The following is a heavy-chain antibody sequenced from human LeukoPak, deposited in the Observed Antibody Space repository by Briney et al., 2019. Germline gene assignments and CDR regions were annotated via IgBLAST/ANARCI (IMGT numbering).Heavy chain of an antibody. CDR2: ISGSGGST. D-gene: IGHD2-2*01. Sequence: GGSLRLSCAASGFTFSSYAMSWVRQAPGKGLEWVSAISGSGGSTYYADSVKGRFTISRDNSKNTLYLQMNSLRAEDAAVYYCAKDAPVNIVVVPAANSWGQGTLVTVSS. V-gene: IGHV3-23*01. J-gene: IGHJ4*02. CDR3: AKDAPVNIVVVPAANS. CDR1: GFTFSSYA.